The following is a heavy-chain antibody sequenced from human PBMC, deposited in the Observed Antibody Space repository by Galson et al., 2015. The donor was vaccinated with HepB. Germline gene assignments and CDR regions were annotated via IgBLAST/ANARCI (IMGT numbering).Heavy chain of an antibody. J-gene: IGHJ4*02. CDR1: GFTFSKYA. Sequence: SLRLSCAASGFTFSKYAMSWVRQAPGKGLEWVSGISNGGGNTYYAESVKGRFTISRDNSKDTLYLQMNSLRAEDTALYYCATADDYSYFDYWGRGTLVTVSS. CDR3: ATADDYSYFDY. V-gene: IGHV3-23*01. D-gene: IGHD4-11*01. CDR2: ISNGGGNT.